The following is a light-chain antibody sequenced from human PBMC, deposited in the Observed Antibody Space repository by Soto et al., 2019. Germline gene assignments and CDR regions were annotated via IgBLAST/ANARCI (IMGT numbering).Light chain of an antibody. CDR2: VAA. V-gene: IGKV3-11*01. Sequence: DIVLTQSPATLSLSPGERATLSCRASQRISSSLVWFQQQPGHAPSLLIYVAATRATGIPARFSGSGSGTDFTLTISGLEPEDFAVYYCQARSVWPLTFGPGTKGDIK. CDR3: QARSVWPLT. CDR1: QRISSS. J-gene: IGKJ3*01.